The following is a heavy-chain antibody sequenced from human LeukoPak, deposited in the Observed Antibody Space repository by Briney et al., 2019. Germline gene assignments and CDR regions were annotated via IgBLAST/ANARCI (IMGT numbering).Heavy chain of an antibody. J-gene: IGHJ4*02. V-gene: IGHV1-69*02. CDR3: ARAPKAYGRVYYFDY. Sequence: SVKVSCKASGGTFSSYTISWVRQAPGQGLEWMGRIIPILGIANYAQKFQGRVTITVDKSTGTAYMELSSLRSEDTAVYYCARAPKAYGRVYYFDYWGQGTLVTVSS. CDR1: GGTFSSYT. D-gene: IGHD4-17*01. CDR2: IIPILGIA.